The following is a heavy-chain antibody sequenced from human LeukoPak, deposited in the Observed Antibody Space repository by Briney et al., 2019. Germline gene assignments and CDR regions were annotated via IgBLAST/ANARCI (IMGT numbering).Heavy chain of an antibody. CDR1: GFTFSDYA. Sequence: GGSLRLSCATSGFTFSDYAMHWVRQAPGMGLEWVAGISWNSGTKDYPDSVKGRFTISRDNAEKSLFLQVNTLRPEDTAFYYCAKASSHWYFDLWGRGTLVTVSS. CDR2: ISWNSGTK. J-gene: IGHJ2*01. V-gene: IGHV3-9*01. CDR3: AKASSHWYFDL.